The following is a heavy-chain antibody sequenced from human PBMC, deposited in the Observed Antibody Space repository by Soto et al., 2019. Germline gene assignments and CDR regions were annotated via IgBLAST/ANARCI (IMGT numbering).Heavy chain of an antibody. D-gene: IGHD2-15*01. Sequence: QVQLVQSGAEVKKPGASVKVSCKASGYTFTSYYMHWVRQAPGQGLEWMGIINPSGGSTSYAQKFRGRVDMTRDTSTSTVYMELSSLRSEDTAVYYCARDLIVVVVSATQGSYYYGMDVWGQGTTVTVSS. CDR1: GYTFTSYY. J-gene: IGHJ6*02. CDR3: ARDLIVVVVSATQGSYYYGMDV. CDR2: INPSGGST. V-gene: IGHV1-46*01.